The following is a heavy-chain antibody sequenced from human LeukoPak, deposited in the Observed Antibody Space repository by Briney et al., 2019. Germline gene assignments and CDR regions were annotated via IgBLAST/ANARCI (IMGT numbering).Heavy chain of an antibody. CDR2: IKQDGSEK. CDR1: GFTFGNYL. V-gene: IGHV3-7*03. D-gene: IGHD6-6*01. Sequence: GGSLRLSCAASGFTFGNYLMSWVRQAPGKGLEWVANIKQDGSEKYYLGSVKGRFTISRDNAANSLSLQMNSLRAEDTAVYYCASAGGDSRSPLPFYYWGQGTLVTVSS. CDR3: ASAGGDSRSPLPFYY. J-gene: IGHJ4*02.